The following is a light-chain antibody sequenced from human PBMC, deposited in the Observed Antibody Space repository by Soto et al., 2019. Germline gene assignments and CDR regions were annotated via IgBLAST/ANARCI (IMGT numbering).Light chain of an antibody. CDR1: QSVGSD. CDR2: GAS. J-gene: IGKJ2*01. Sequence: EVLMMQSPATLSVSPGQRATLSCRTGQSVGSDLAWYQQKPGQAPRLLIYGASTRATGIPGRFSGSGSGTEFTLTVSSLQSEDLAVYYCHQYNDWPQHTFGQVTQLEI. V-gene: IGKV3-15*01. CDR3: HQYNDWPQHT.